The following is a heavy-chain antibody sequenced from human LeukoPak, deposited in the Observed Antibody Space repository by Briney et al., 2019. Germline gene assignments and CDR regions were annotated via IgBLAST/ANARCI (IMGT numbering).Heavy chain of an antibody. CDR1: GGTFSSYA. CDR3: ARGRGIAAADSYYFDY. D-gene: IGHD6-13*01. V-gene: IGHV1-69*06. CDR2: SIPIFGTA. J-gene: IGHJ4*02. Sequence: SVKVSCKASGGTFSSYAISWVRQAPRQGLEWMGGSIPIFGTANYAQKFQGRVTITADKSTSTAYMELSSLRSEDTAVYYCARGRGIAAADSYYFDYWGQGTLVTVSS.